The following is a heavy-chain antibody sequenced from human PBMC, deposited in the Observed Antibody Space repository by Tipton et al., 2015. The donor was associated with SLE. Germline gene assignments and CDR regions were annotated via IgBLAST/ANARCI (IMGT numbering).Heavy chain of an antibody. Sequence: TLSLTCTVSGGSISSGGYYWSWIRQHPGKGLEWIGYIYYSGSTYYNPSLKSRLTMSADTSKNQISLKLSSVSAADTAVYYCARGDYYDSSGFYAFDIWGQGTMVTVSS. CDR3: ARGDYYDSSGFYAFDI. D-gene: IGHD3-22*01. CDR1: GGSISSGGYY. CDR2: IYYSGST. J-gene: IGHJ3*02. V-gene: IGHV4-31*03.